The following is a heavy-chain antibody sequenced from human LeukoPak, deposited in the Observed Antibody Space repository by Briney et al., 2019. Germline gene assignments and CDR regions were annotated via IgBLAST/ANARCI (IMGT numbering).Heavy chain of an antibody. D-gene: IGHD1-26*01. CDR2: ISGYNGNT. Sequence: GASVKVSCKASGYTFTSYGISWVRQAPGQGLEWMGWISGYNGNTNYAQKLQGRVTMTTDTSTSTAYMELRSLRSDDTAVYYCARVGYSESYSLDDAFDIWGQGTMVTVPS. CDR1: GYTFTSYG. V-gene: IGHV1-18*01. J-gene: IGHJ3*02. CDR3: ARVGYSESYSLDDAFDI.